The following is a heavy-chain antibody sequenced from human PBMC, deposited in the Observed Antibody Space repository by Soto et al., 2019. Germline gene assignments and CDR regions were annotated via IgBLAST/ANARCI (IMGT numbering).Heavy chain of an antibody. CDR3: AAEFWSGYFVIGYGMDV. Sequence: QARGQRLEWIGWIVVGSGNTNYAQKFQERVTITRDMSTSTAYMELSSLRSEDTAVYYCAAEFWSGYFVIGYGMDVWGQGTTVTVSS. J-gene: IGHJ6*02. V-gene: IGHV1-58*01. D-gene: IGHD3-3*01. CDR2: IVVGSGNT.